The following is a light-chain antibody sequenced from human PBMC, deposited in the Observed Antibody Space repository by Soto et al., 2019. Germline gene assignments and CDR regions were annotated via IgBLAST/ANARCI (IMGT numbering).Light chain of an antibody. CDR1: QSVSRN. J-gene: IGKJ1*01. CDR3: QQYDDWPPT. CDR2: GAS. Sequence: EIVLTQSPATLSVSPGVRATLSCRASQSVSRNLGWYQQKPGQTPRLLIYGASTRASGIPARFSGSGSGTEFTLTISSLQSEDVAVYFCQQYDDWPPTFGQGTKVEIK. V-gene: IGKV3-15*01.